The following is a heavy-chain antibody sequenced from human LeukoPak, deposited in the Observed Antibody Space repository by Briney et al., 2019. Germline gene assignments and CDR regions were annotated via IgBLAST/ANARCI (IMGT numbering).Heavy chain of an antibody. CDR2: IYDRGTT. Sequence: SETLSLTCTVSGDSIGTYFWHWIRQPPGKGLEWMGYIYDRGTTAYNPSLKRRVTMSVDTSTNQLSLKLTSVTPADTAVYYCARDFGGAFDIWXXXTMVTVSS. V-gene: IGHV4-59*01. CDR3: ARDFGGAFDI. CDR1: GDSIGTYF. D-gene: IGHD3-16*01. J-gene: IGHJ3*02.